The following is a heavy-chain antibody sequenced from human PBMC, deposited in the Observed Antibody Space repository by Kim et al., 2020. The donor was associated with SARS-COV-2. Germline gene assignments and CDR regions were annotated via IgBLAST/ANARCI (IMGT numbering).Heavy chain of an antibody. D-gene: IGHD3-16*01. CDR2: N. CDR3: VRRTVQGGYDI. Sequence: NDYAPSVKSRISINPDTSKNQFSLQLNSVTPEDTAVYYCVRRTVQGGYDIWGQGTMVTLSS. V-gene: IGHV6-1*01. J-gene: IGHJ3*02.